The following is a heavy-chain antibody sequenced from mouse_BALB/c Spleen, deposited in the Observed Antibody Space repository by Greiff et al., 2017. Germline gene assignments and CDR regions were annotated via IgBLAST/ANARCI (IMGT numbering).Heavy chain of an antibody. CDR2: ISYSGST. J-gene: IGHJ4*01. Sequence: EVKVEESGPGLVKPSQSLSLTCTVTGYSITSDYAWNWIRQFPGNKLEWMGYISYSGSTSYNPSLKSRISITRDTSKNQFFLQLNSVTTEDTATYYCARGKITTEAMDYWGQGTSVTVSS. D-gene: IGHD2-4*01. CDR3: ARGKITTEAMDY. V-gene: IGHV3-2*02. CDR1: GYSITSDYA.